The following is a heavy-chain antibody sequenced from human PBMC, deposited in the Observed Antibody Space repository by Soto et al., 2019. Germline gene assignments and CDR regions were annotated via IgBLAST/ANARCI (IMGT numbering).Heavy chain of an antibody. CDR1: GFTFGTTD. Sequence: GGSLRLSCAASGFTFGTTDMSWVRQAPGEGLEWVSTIDGSGGITYYADSVKGRFTISRDNSRNTVYLQLNSLRGDDTALYYCVKNSGWFNTWGQGALVTVSS. D-gene: IGHD3-10*01. J-gene: IGHJ5*02. V-gene: IGHV3-23*01. CDR3: VKNSGWFNT. CDR2: IDGSGGIT.